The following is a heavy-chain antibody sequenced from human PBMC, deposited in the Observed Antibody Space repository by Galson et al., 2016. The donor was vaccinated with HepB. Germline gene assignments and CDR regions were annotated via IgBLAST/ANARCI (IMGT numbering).Heavy chain of an antibody. J-gene: IGHJ4*02. Sequence: SVKVSCKASGATFSSYPISWVRQAPGQGLEWMGGIIPIFDTADYAHNFQGRISITADKSTSTAYLELSSLRSEDTAVYYCARGRGSSWFGANGYWGQGTLVTVSS. CDR3: ARGRGSSWFGANGY. CDR2: IIPIFDTA. D-gene: IGHD6-13*01. CDR1: GATFSSYP. V-gene: IGHV1-69*06.